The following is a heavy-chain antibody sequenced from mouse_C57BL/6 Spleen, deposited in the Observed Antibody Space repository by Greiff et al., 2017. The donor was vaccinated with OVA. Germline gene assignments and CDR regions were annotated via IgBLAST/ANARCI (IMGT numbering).Heavy chain of an antibody. CDR3: ASEPLYYFDY. CDR2: IHPNSGST. V-gene: IGHV1-64*01. J-gene: IGHJ2*01. Sequence: QVQLQQPGAELVKPGASVKLSCTASGYTFTSYWMHWVKQRPGQGLEWIGMIHPNSGSTNYNEKFKSKSTLTVDKSSSTADMQLSSLTAEDSAVYYCASEPLYYFDYWGQGTTLTVSS. CDR1: GYTFTSYW.